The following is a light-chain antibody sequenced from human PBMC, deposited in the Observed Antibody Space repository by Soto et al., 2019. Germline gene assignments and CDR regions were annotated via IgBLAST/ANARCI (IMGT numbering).Light chain of an antibody. CDR3: QQYGGSPGIT. J-gene: IGKJ3*01. Sequence: EIVLTQSPGTLSLSPGERATLSCRASQSVSSSYLAWYQQKPGQAPRLLIYGASTRATGITDRFSGSGSGTDFTLSISRLEPEDFAVYYCQQYGGSPGITFGPGTKVDIQ. CDR2: GAS. CDR1: QSVSSSY. V-gene: IGKV3-20*01.